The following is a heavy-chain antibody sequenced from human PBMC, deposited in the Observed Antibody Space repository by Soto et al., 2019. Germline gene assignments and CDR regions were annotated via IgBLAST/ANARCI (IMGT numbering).Heavy chain of an antibody. CDR1: GFTFSSYA. Sequence: GGSLRLSCAASGFTFSSYAMSWVRQAPGKGLEWVSAISGSGGSTYYADSVKGRFTISRDNSKNTLYLQMNSLRAEDTAVYYCAKPPYCGSVVVPAACYGMDVGGQGTTVTVSS. CDR3: AKPPYCGSVVVPAACYGMDV. J-gene: IGHJ6*02. V-gene: IGHV3-23*01. CDR2: ISGSGGST. D-gene: IGHD2-2*01.